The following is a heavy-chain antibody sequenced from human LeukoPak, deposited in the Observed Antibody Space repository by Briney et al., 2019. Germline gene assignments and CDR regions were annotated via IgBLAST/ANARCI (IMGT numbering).Heavy chain of an antibody. CDR3: ARSDHFEVAAKRDWYFDL. J-gene: IGHJ2*01. CDR1: GYTFTSYY. D-gene: IGHD2-15*01. Sequence: ASVKVSCKASGYTFTSYYMHCVRQATGQGLEWMGIINPSGGSTRYAQKFQGRVTMTRDMSTSTVYMELSSLRSEDTAVYYCARSDHFEVAAKRDWYFDLWGRGTLVTVSS. CDR2: INPSGGST. V-gene: IGHV1-46*01.